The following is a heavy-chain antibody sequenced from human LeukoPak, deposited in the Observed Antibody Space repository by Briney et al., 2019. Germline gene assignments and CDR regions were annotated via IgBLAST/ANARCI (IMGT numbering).Heavy chain of an antibody. CDR1: GGTFSSYA. Sequence: SVKVSCKASGGTFSSYAISWVRQAPGQGLEWMGGIIPIFGTANYTQKFQGRVTITADESTSTAYMELSSLRSEDTAVYYCATPRGYSYSSWDYWGQGTLVTVSS. D-gene: IGHD5-18*01. V-gene: IGHV1-69*13. CDR3: ATPRGYSYSSWDY. J-gene: IGHJ4*02. CDR2: IIPIFGTA.